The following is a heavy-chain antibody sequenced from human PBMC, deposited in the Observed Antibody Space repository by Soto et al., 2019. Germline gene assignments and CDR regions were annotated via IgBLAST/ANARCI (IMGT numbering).Heavy chain of an antibody. CDR3: ARVAVGLRCLEYLFDY. Sequence: QVQLVQSGAEVKKPGASVKVSCKASGYTFTSYAMHWVRQAPGQRLEWMGWINAGNGNTKYSQKFQGRVTITRDTAARTAYMELSSLRSQDTAVYYCARVAVGLRCLEYLFDYWGQGTLVTVSS. D-gene: IGHD3-3*01. V-gene: IGHV1-3*01. CDR1: GYTFTSYA. CDR2: INAGNGNT. J-gene: IGHJ4*02.